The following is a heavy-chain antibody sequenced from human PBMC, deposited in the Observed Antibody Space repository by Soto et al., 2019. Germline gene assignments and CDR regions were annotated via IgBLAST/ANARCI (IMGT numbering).Heavy chain of an antibody. J-gene: IGHJ3*02. V-gene: IGHV3-23*01. CDR1: GVTFSSYA. Sequence: GGSLRLSCAASGVTFSSYAMSWVRQAPGKGLEWVSAISGSGGSTYYADSVKGRFTISRDNSKNTLYLQMNSLRAEDTAVYYCAKEDIVVVVAAKGDAFDIWGQGTMVTVSS. D-gene: IGHD2-15*01. CDR3: AKEDIVVVVAAKGDAFDI. CDR2: ISGSGGST.